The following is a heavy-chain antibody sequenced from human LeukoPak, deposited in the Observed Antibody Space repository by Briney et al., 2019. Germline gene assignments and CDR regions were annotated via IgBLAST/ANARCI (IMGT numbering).Heavy chain of an antibody. CDR3: ARTDSYYYYMDV. J-gene: IGHJ6*03. Sequence: PSETLSLTCTDSGGSISSYYWSWIRQPPGKGLEWIGYIYYSGSTNYNPSLKSRVTISVDTSKNQFSLKLSSVTAADTAVYYCARTDSYYYYMDVWGKGTTVTVSS. V-gene: IGHV4-59*01. CDR1: GGSISSYY. CDR2: IYYSGST.